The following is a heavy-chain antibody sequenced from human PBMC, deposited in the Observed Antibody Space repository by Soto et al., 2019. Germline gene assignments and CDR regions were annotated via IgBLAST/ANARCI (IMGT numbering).Heavy chain of an antibody. CDR3: ARDLAAADY. D-gene: IGHD6-13*01. V-gene: IGHV1-46*01. Sequence: GASVKVSCKASGYIFINYYIHWVRQAPGQGPEWMGIINPTGGSTNYAQEFQGRVTLTMDTSTSTVYMELSSLRFEDTAVYYCARDLAAADYWGQGTLVTVSS. J-gene: IGHJ4*02. CDR2: INPTGGST. CDR1: GYIFINYY.